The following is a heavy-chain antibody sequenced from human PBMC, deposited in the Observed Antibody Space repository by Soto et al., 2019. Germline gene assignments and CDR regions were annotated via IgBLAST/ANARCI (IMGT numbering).Heavy chain of an antibody. J-gene: IGHJ5*02. Sequence: SETLSLTCTVSGASNRSYYWSWFRQPPGKGLEWIGYIYYSGSTNYNPSLKSRVTISVDTSKNHFSLKLSSVTAADTAVYYCARHHWFDPWGQGTQVTVS. CDR3: ARHHWFDP. CDR2: IYYSGST. V-gene: IGHV4-59*08. CDR1: GASNRSYY.